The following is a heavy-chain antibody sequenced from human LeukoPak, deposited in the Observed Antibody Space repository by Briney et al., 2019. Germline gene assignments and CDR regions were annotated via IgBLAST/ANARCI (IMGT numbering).Heavy chain of an antibody. CDR3: ARDGLLWFGTSWFDP. Sequence: SQTLSLTCTVSGGSISSGSYDWSWIRQPAGKGLEWIGHIYTSGSTNYNPSLKSRVTISVDTPKNQFSLKLSSVTAADTAVYYCARDGLLWFGTSWFDPWGQGTLVTVSS. CDR2: IYTSGST. J-gene: IGHJ5*02. CDR1: GGSISSGSYD. D-gene: IGHD3-10*01. V-gene: IGHV4-61*09.